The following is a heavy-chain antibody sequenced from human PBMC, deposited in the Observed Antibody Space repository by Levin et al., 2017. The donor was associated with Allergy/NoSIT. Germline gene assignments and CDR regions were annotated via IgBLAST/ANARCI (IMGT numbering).Heavy chain of an antibody. D-gene: IGHD3-10*02. CDR1: GYTFTDYY. J-gene: IGHJ4*02. V-gene: IGHV1-2*02. CDR2: INPNSADT. Sequence: ASVKVSCKASGYTFTDYYINWVRQAPGQGLEWMGWINPNSADTKYAQKFQGRVNMTTDTSMSTAYMELSRLRSDDPAVYYFARMSYVRGGSGTSVDSWGRGSLVTVSS. CDR3: ARMSYVRGGSGTSVDS.